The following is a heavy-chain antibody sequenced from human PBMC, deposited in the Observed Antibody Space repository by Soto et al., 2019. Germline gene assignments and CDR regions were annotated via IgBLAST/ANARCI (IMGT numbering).Heavy chain of an antibody. D-gene: IGHD2-2*01. V-gene: IGHV3-23*01. Sequence: GGSLRLSCAASGFTFSNYAMSWVRQAPGKGPEWVSAISESGGTTYYAGSVKGRFTISRVNSKNTLYLQMNSLRAEDTGVYYCAQALVWGQGTLVTVSS. CDR3: AQALV. CDR1: GFTFSNYA. CDR2: ISESGGTT. J-gene: IGHJ4*02.